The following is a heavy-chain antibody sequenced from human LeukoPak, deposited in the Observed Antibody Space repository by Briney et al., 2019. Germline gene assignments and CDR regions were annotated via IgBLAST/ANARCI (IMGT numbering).Heavy chain of an antibody. CDR3: ARDKPYGDSSDC. J-gene: IGHJ4*02. CDR2: INQDGSEK. CDR1: GFTFSSYW. Sequence: GGSLRLSCAASGFTFSSYWMSWVRQAPGKGLEWVANINQDGSEKYYVDSVKGRFTISRDSAKNSLYLQMNSLRAEDTAIYYCARDKPYGDSSDCWGQGTLVTVPS. V-gene: IGHV3-7*01. D-gene: IGHD4-17*01.